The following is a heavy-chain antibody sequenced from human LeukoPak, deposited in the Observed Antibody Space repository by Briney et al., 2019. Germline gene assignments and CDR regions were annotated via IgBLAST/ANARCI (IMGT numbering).Heavy chain of an antibody. V-gene: IGHV4-59*12. J-gene: IGHJ5*02. Sequence: SETLSLTCIVSGGSISSYDWSWIRQPPGKGLEWIGYIYYSGSTNYNPSLKSRVTISVDTSKNQFSLKLSSVTAADTAVYYCARDLEGSGWVRRWFDPWGQGTLVTVSS. CDR2: IYYSGST. CDR1: GGSISSYD. CDR3: ARDLEGSGWVRRWFDP. D-gene: IGHD6-19*01.